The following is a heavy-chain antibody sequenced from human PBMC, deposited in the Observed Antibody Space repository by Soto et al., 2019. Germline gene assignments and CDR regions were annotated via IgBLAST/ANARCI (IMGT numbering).Heavy chain of an antibody. D-gene: IGHD2-15*01. CDR2: IKQDGSEK. Sequence: GGSLRLSCAASGFTFSSYWMSWVRQAPGKGLEWVANIKQDGSEKYYVDSVKGRFTISRDNAKNSLYLQMNSLRAEDTAVYYCARGKWWNSPAAFDIWGQGTMVTVSS. J-gene: IGHJ3*02. V-gene: IGHV3-7*01. CDR1: GFTFSSYW. CDR3: ARGKWWNSPAAFDI.